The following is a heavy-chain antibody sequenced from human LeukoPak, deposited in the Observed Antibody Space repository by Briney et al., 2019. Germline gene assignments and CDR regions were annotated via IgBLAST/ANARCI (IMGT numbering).Heavy chain of an antibody. V-gene: IGHV3-30-3*01. CDR3: ARDLEGRAPYDAFDI. Sequence: GGSLRLSCAASGFTFSSYAMHWVRQPPGKGLEWVAVISYDGSNKYYADSVKGRFTISRDNSKNTLYLQMNSLRAEDTAVYYCARDLEGRAPYDAFDIWGQGTMVTVSS. D-gene: IGHD3-10*01. CDR2: ISYDGSNK. CDR1: GFTFSSYA. J-gene: IGHJ3*02.